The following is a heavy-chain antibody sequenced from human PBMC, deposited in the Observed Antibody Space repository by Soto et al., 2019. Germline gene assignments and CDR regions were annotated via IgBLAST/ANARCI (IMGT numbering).Heavy chain of an antibody. Sequence: SVKVSCKASGFTFTSSAVQWVRQARGQRLEWIGWIVVGSGNTNYAQKFQERVTITRDMSTSTAYMELSSLRSEDTAVYYCAADRGIEVARGAFDIWGQGTMVTVSS. CDR1: GFTFTSSA. CDR3: AADRGIEVARGAFDI. CDR2: IVVGSGNT. J-gene: IGHJ3*02. D-gene: IGHD6-19*01. V-gene: IGHV1-58*01.